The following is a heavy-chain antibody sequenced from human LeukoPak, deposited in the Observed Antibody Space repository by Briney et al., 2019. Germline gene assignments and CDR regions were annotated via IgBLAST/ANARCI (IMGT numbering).Heavy chain of an antibody. Sequence: TGGSLRLSCAASGFTFSSYAMSWVRQAPGKGLEWVSIILSDHTTHYADSVKGRFTFSRDDSKNSLHLQMNRLRVEDTAVYYCARGLLESQFDHWGQGTLVTVSS. CDR3: ARGLLESQFDH. CDR2: IILSDHTT. J-gene: IGHJ4*02. CDR1: GFTFSSYA. V-gene: IGHV3-23*01. D-gene: IGHD3-10*01.